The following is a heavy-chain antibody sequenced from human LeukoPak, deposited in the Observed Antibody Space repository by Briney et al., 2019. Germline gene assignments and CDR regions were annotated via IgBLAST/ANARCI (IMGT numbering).Heavy chain of an antibody. V-gene: IGHV4-30-2*01. CDR2: IYHSGST. CDR1: GGSISSGCYS. Sequence: SETLSLTCAVSGGSISSGCYSWSWIRQPPGKYLDWIGYIYHSGSTYYNPSLKSRVTISVDRSKNQFSLKPSSVTAADTAVYYCARSLGYCSSTSCATYYYYGMDVWGQGTTVTVSS. CDR3: ARSLGYCSSTSCATYYYYGMDV. J-gene: IGHJ6*02. D-gene: IGHD2-2*01.